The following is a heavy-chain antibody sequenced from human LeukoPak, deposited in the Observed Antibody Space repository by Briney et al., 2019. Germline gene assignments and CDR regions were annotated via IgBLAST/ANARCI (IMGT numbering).Heavy chain of an antibody. CDR1: GFTFSSYA. CDR2: LRSNGGGT. CDR3: AKDGSSGVAAAGDAFDM. D-gene: IGHD6-13*01. V-gene: IGHV3-23*01. Sequence: GGSLRLSCAASGFTFSSYAMSWVRQAPGKGLEWVSALRSNGGGTYYADSVKGRFTISRDNSKNTLYLQMDSLRAEDTAVYYCAKDGSSGVAAAGDAFDMWGQGTMVTVSS. J-gene: IGHJ3*02.